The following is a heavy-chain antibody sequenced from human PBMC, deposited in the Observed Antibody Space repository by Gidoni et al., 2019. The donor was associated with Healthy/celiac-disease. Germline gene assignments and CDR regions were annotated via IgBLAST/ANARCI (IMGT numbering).Heavy chain of an antibody. D-gene: IGHD3-22*01. CDR1: GGSFNGYY. Sequence: QVQLRQWGAGLLKPSETLSLTCAVYGGSFNGYYWSWIRQSPGKGLEWIGEINHSGSTNYNPSLKSRVTISVDTSKTQFSLKLSSVTAADTAVYYCARLSYYDSSGYFYWGQGTLVTVSS. CDR2: INHSGST. CDR3: ARLSYYDSSGYFY. V-gene: IGHV4-34*01. J-gene: IGHJ4*02.